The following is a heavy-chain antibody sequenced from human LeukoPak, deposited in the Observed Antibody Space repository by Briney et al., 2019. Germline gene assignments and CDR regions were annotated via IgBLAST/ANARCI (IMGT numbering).Heavy chain of an antibody. CDR3: ARHKDAAMVTTFDF. CDR2: IYHSGST. D-gene: IGHD5-18*01. Sequence: SQTLSLTCTVSGGSISSGGYYWSWIRQPPGKGLEWIGYIYHSGSTYYNPSLKSRVTISGDTSKNQFSLRLSSVTAADTAVYSCARHKDAAMVTTFDFWGQGTLVTVSS. J-gene: IGHJ4*02. V-gene: IGHV4-30-2*03. CDR1: GGSISSGGYY.